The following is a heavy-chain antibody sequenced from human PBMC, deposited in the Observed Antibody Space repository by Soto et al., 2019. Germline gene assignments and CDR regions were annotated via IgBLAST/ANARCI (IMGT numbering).Heavy chain of an antibody. V-gene: IGHV3-23*01. CDR1: GFSFTTFA. D-gene: IGHD2-15*01. Sequence: GGALRLSCADSGFSFTTFAMHWVRLAPGKGQEWVAGIGASGDITWYADSVKGRLSISRDNSKNTLYLQLNCLRLEDTAVYYCAKDDFTDRGNDYFDCWGPGSLVTVSS. CDR2: IGASGDIT. J-gene: IGHJ4*02. CDR3: AKDDFTDRGNDYFDC.